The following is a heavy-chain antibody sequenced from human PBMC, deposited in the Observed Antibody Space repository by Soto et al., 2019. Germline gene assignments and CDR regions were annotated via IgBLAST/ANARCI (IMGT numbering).Heavy chain of an antibody. D-gene: IGHD6-19*01. J-gene: IGHJ4*02. CDR2: IYYSGST. CDR3: ARGGGTYSSGWYYFDY. Sequence: SETLSLTCTVPGGSISTYYWSWIRQPPGKGLEWIGYIYYSGSTNYNPSLKSRVTISVDTSKNQFSLKLSSVTAADTAVYYCARGGGTYSSGWYYFDYWGQGTLVTVSS. V-gene: IGHV4-59*01. CDR1: GGSISTYY.